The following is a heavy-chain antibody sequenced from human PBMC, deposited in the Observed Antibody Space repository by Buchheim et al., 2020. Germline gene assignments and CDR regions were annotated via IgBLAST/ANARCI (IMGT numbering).Heavy chain of an antibody. D-gene: IGHD3-3*01. CDR1: GGSTSSYY. CDR2: IYYSGST. Sequence: QVQLQESGPGLVKPSETLSLTCTVSGGSTSSYYWSWIRQPPGKGLEWIGYIYYSGSTNYNPSLKSRVTISVDTSKNQFSLKLSSVTAADTAVYYCASGCYDFWSGYYCYWGQGTL. V-gene: IGHV4-59*08. J-gene: IGHJ4*02. CDR3: ASGCYDFWSGYYCY.